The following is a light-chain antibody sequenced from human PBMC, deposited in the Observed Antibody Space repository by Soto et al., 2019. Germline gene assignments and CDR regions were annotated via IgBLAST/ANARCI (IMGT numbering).Light chain of an antibody. Sequence: PGDRVTLSCRASQRVWRSLAWYQQKPGQAPRLLISGSSNRAAGIPARFSASGAGTDFTLTISSLEPEDFGVYYCQQSSHWPPVFGGGTKVGIK. V-gene: IGKV3-11*01. CDR3: QQSSHWPPV. CDR2: GSS. J-gene: IGKJ4*01. CDR1: QRVWRS.